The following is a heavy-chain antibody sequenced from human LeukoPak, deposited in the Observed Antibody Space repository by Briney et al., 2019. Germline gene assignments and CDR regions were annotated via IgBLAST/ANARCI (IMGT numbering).Heavy chain of an antibody. Sequence: PSETLSLTCTVSGGSISSSSYYCGWIRQPPGKGLGWIGSIYYSGSTYYNPSLKSRVTISVDTSKNQFSLKLSSVTAADTAVYYCASQRWLQRLDYWGQGTLVTVSS. J-gene: IGHJ4*02. CDR1: GGSISSSSYY. D-gene: IGHD5-24*01. CDR3: ASQRWLQRLDY. V-gene: IGHV4-39*01. CDR2: IYYSGST.